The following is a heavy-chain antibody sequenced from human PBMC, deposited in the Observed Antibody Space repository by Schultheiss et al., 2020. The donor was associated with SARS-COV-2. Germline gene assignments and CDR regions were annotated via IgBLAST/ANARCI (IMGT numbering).Heavy chain of an antibody. J-gene: IGHJ6*02. CDR2: INHSGST. V-gene: IGHV4-34*01. CDR3: ARGSFGYYYYYGMDV. Sequence: SESLSLTCAVYGGSFSGYYWSWIRQPPGKGLEWIGEINHSGSTNYNPSLKSRVTISVDTSKNQFSLQLNSVTPEDTAVYYCARGSFGYYYYYGMDVWGQGTTVTVSS. CDR1: GGSFSGYY. D-gene: IGHD3-16*01.